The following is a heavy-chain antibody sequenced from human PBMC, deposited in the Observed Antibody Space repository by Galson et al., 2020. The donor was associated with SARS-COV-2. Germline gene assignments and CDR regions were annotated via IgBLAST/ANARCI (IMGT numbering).Heavy chain of an antibody. CDR1: GYTFTSYD. D-gene: IGHD3-22*01. J-gene: IGHJ6*02. V-gene: IGHV1-8*01. CDR2: MNPNSGNT. Sequence: ASVKVSCKASGYTFTSYDINWVRQATGQGLEWMGWMNPNSGNTGYAQKFQGRVTMTRNTSISTAYMELSSLRSEDTAVYYCARALRGVTMIVVVKTYYYYGMDVWGQGTTVTVSS. CDR3: ARALRGVTMIVVVKTYYYYGMDV.